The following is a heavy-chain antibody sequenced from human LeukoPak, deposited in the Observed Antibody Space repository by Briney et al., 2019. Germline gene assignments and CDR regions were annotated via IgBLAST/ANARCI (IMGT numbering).Heavy chain of an antibody. Sequence: SGTLSLTCAVSGGSISSSNWWRWVRQPPGKGLEWIGEIYHNGSTNYNPSLKSRVTISVDKSKNQFSLKLSSVTAADTAVYYCARWGYYYDGSGLDYWGQGTLVTVSS. J-gene: IGHJ4*02. CDR2: IYHNGST. D-gene: IGHD3-22*01. CDR3: ARWGYYYDGSGLDY. V-gene: IGHV4-4*02. CDR1: GGSISSSNW.